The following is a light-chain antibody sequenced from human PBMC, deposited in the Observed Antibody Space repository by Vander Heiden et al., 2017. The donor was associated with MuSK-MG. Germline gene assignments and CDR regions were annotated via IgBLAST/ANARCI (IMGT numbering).Light chain of an antibody. Sequence: QSVLTPPPPASGTPGQRVTISCSGSSSNIGSNTVNWYQQLPGAAPKLLIYFNNQRPSGVPDRFSGSKSGASASLAISGLQSEDEADYYCAAWDDSLNGVVFGGGTKLTVL. CDR3: AAWDDSLNGVV. CDR2: FNN. CDR1: SSNIGSNT. J-gene: IGLJ2*01. V-gene: IGLV1-44*01.